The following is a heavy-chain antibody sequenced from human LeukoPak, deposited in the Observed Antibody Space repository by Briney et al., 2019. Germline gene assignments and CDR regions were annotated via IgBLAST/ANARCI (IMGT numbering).Heavy chain of an antibody. CDR3: ASWGTMIEENWFDP. CDR2: IDYSGSA. Sequence: QPSETLSLTCTVSGGSITSSSYYWCWIRQPPGKGLEWIGSIDYSGSAFYNPSLKSRVTISVDTSKNQFSLKLSSVTAADTAVYYCASWGTMIEENWFDPWGQGTLVTVSS. D-gene: IGHD3-22*01. J-gene: IGHJ5*02. V-gene: IGHV4-39*07. CDR1: GGSITSSSYY.